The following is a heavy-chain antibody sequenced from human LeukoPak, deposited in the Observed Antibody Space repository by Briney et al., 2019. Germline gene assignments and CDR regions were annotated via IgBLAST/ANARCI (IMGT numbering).Heavy chain of an antibody. Sequence: PSETLSLTCTVSGGSISSSSYYWGWIRQPPGKGLEWIGSIYYSGSTYYNPSLKSRVTISVDTSKNQFSLKLSSVTAADTAVYYCARHNLDILDYWGQGTLVTVSS. CDR3: ARHNLDILDY. CDR1: GGSISSSSYY. V-gene: IGHV4-39*01. CDR2: IYYSGST. J-gene: IGHJ4*02. D-gene: IGHD3-9*01.